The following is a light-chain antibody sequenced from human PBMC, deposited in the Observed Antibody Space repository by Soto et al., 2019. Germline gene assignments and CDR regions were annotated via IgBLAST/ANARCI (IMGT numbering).Light chain of an antibody. CDR2: DAS. Sequence: EIVLTQSPATLSLSPGERATLSCRASQSVRSNLAWYQQKPGQAPRLLIYDASNRATGIPGRFSGSGSGTDFTLTITNLEPEDFAVYDCQQRSSWPWTFGQGAKVEIK. J-gene: IGKJ1*01. CDR3: QQRSSWPWT. V-gene: IGKV3-11*01. CDR1: QSVRSN.